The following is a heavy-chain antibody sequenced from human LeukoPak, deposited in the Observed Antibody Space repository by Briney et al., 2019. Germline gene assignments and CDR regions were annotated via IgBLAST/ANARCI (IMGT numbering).Heavy chain of an antibody. D-gene: IGHD1-26*01. CDR1: GFTFSYYG. J-gene: IGHJ4*02. V-gene: IGHV3-30*02. Sequence: PGGSLRLSCAASGFTFSYYGIHWVRQAPGKGLEWVAFIRYDEINKYYADSVKGRFTISRDNSKNTLYLQMNSLRAEDTAVYYCANVYSGSSNFDFWGQGTLVTVSS. CDR3: ANVYSGSSNFDF. CDR2: IRYDEINK.